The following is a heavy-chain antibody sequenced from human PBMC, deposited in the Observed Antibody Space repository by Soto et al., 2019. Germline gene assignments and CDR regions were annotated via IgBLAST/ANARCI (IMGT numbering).Heavy chain of an antibody. J-gene: IGHJ4*02. CDR3: AKGSASGSPYYFDF. Sequence: GGSLRLSCAAAGLPFSDYAMSWVRTATGKGLEWVSAITGSGGDTYHADSVKGRFTISRDNSKNTLFLQMNRLRADDTALYYCAKGSASGSPYYFDFWGQGALVTVSS. CDR2: ITGSGGDT. V-gene: IGHV3-23*01. D-gene: IGHD6-25*01. CDR1: GLPFSDYA.